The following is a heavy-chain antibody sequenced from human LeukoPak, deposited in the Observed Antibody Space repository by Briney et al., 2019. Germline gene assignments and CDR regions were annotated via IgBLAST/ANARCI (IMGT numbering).Heavy chain of an antibody. V-gene: IGHV3-48*03. CDR3: AKFTEVTMVRGTDY. CDR1: GFTFSSYE. CDR2: ISSSGSTI. Sequence: GGSLRLSCAASGFTFSSYEMNWVRQAPGKGLEWVSYISSSGSTIYYADSVKGRFTISRDNAKNSLYLQMNSLRAEDTAVYYCAKFTEVTMVRGTDYWGQGTLVTVSS. D-gene: IGHD3-10*01. J-gene: IGHJ4*02.